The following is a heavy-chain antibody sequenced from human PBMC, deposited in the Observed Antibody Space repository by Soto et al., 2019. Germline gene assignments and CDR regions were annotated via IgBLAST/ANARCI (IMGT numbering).Heavy chain of an antibody. Sequence: QVQLVQSGAEVKKPGSSVKVSCKASGGTFSSYAISWVRQAPGQGLEWMGGIIPIFGTANYAQKFQGRVTITADESTSTAYMELSSLRSEDTAVYYCARSHRPYCSVGSCYPNWFDPWGQGTLVTVSS. V-gene: IGHV1-69*01. CDR3: ARSHRPYCSVGSCYPNWFDP. D-gene: IGHD2-15*01. CDR2: IIPIFGTA. J-gene: IGHJ5*02. CDR1: GGTFSSYA.